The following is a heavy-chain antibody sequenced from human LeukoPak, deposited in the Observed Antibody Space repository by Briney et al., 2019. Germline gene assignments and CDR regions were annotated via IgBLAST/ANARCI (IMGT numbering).Heavy chain of an antibody. D-gene: IGHD3-3*01. CDR3: ARDGSDYDFWSGSSSWFDP. J-gene: IGHJ5*02. CDR1: GGSISSYY. Sequence: SETLSLTCTVSGGSISSYYWSWIRQPAGKGLEWIGRIYTSGSTNYNPSLKSRVTMSVDTSKNQFSLKLSSVTAADTAVYYCARDGSDYDFWSGSSSWFDPWGQGTLVTVSS. V-gene: IGHV4-4*07. CDR2: IYTSGST.